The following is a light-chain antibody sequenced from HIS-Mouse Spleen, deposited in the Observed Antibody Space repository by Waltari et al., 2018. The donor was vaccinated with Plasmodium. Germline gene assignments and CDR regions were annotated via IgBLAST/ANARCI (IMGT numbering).Light chain of an antibody. J-gene: IGKJ3*01. CDR3: QQYNNWSFP. Sequence: HPHRASKSLRRHLAGNKQRPGQHPRRLTYGASTRSAGMPVTFSRSGSETEYTLSISSLQSEDFAVYYCQQYNNWSFPFGPATKVDI. CDR2: GAS. CDR1: KSLRRH. V-gene: IGKV3-15*01.